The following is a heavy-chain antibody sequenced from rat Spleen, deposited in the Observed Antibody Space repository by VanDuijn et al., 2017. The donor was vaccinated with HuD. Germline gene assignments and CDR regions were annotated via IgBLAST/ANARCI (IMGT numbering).Heavy chain of an antibody. CDR2: ITYDDTTT. CDR1: GFTFNNYD. Sequence: EVQLVESGGGLVRPGRSMKLSCAASGFTFNNYDMAWVRQAPTKGLEWVASITYDDTTTYYRDFVKGRFTISRDNAKSTLYLQMDSLRSEDTATYDCETEDYGLTGFATWGQGTLVTVSS. CDR3: ETEDYGLTGFAT. V-gene: IGHV5-22*01. J-gene: IGHJ3*01. D-gene: IGHD1-3*01.